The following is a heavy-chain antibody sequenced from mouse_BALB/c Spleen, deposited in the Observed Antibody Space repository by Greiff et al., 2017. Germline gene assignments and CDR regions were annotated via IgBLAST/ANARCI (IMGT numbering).Heavy chain of an antibody. CDR1: GFSLTSYG. Sequence: VQGVESGPGLVAPSQSLSITCTVSGFSLTSYGVHWVRQPPGKGLEWLGVIWAGGSTNYNSALMSRLSISKDNSKSQVFLKMNSLQTDDTAMYYCARGYYGSSYAMDYWGQGTSVTVSS. D-gene: IGHD1-1*01. J-gene: IGHJ4*01. V-gene: IGHV2-9*02. CDR3: ARGYYGSSYAMDY. CDR2: IWAGGST.